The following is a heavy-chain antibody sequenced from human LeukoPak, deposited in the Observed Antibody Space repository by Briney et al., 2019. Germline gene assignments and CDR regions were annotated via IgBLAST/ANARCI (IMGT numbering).Heavy chain of an antibody. J-gene: IGHJ4*02. CDR1: GFTFSSYA. D-gene: IGHD2-2*01. CDR2: ISYDGSNK. V-gene: IGHV3-30*04. CDR3: ARYPIFQLGQPTRWYYFDY. Sequence: GRSLRLSCAASGFTFSSYAMHWVRQAPGKGLEWVAVISYDGSNKYYADSVKGRFTISRDNSKNTLYLQMNGLRAEDTAVYYCARYPIFQLGQPTRWYYFDYWGQGTLVTVSS.